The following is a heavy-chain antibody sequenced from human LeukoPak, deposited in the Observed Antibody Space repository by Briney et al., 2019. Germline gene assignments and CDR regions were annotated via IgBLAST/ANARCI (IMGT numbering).Heavy chain of an antibody. CDR3: ATGHITGGTGFDY. CDR2: IDPEDGET. CDR1: GYTSTDYY. Sequence: ASVKVSCKVSGYTSTDYYVHWVQQAPGKGLEWMGLIDPEDGETIYAEEFQGRVSITADTSTDTAYMELSSLRLDDTAVYYCATGHITGGTGFDYWGQGTLVTVSS. D-gene: IGHD1-20*01. J-gene: IGHJ4*02. V-gene: IGHV1-69-2*01.